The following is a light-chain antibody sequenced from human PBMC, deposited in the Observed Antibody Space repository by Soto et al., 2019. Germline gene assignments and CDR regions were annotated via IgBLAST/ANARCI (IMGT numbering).Light chain of an antibody. CDR3: ISYTTSSTVV. Sequence: QTALTQPASVSGSPGQSITISCTGTSSDVGSYKYVSWYQHYPGKAPKLIIYEVSTRPSGVSDRFSGSKSGNTASLTISGLQAEDEAEYYCISYTTSSTVVFGGGTKLTVL. J-gene: IGLJ2*01. V-gene: IGLV2-14*01. CDR2: EVS. CDR1: SSDVGSYKY.